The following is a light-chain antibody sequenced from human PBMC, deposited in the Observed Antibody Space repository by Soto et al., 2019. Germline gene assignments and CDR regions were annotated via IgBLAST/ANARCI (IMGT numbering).Light chain of an antibody. CDR2: AAT. J-gene: IGKJ1*01. V-gene: IGKV1-39*01. CDR3: QQTYTTPRT. CDR1: QSISSF. Sequence: DIQMTQSPSSLSASVGDRVTITCRASQSISSFLNWYQQKPGEAPKLLIYAATSLHSGVPSRFSGSGSATDFTLTISSLQPEDFATYYWQQTYTTPRTFGQGTTVEI.